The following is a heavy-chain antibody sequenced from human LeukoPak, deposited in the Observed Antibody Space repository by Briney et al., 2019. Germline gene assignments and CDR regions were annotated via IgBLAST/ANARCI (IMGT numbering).Heavy chain of an antibody. CDR2: IYPGESHT. V-gene: IGHV5-51*01. CDR1: GYSFPNYW. Sequence: GEALKISCRGSGYSFPNYWIGWVRQVPGKGLGWMGIIYPGESHTRYSPSCQDQVTISVDKTISTASLQWSSLKASDTAMYYCARGPYAYTSSATLGSYNWCDPWGQGSLVTVSS. J-gene: IGHJ5*02. CDR3: ARGPYAYTSSATLGSYNWCDP. D-gene: IGHD2-2*02.